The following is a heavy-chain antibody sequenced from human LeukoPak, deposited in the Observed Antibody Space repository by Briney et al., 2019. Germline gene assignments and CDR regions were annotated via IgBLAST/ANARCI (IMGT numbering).Heavy chain of an antibody. Sequence: SETLSLTCTVSGGSMNDYYWSWIRQPPGKGLEWVGYMYYSGSTNYNPSLKSRVTISVDTSKNQFSLKLSSVTAADTAVYYCARGEDYYGSGSYYNVLGYWGQGTLVTVSS. V-gene: IGHV4-59*01. D-gene: IGHD3-10*01. CDR3: ARGEDYYGSGSYYNVLGY. J-gene: IGHJ4*02. CDR1: GGSMNDYY. CDR2: MYYSGST.